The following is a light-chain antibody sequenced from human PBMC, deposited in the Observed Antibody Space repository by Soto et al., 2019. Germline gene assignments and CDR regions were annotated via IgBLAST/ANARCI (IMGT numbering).Light chain of an antibody. CDR1: SSNIGAGYD. Sequence: QLVLTRPPSVSGAPGQRVTISCTGSSSNIGAGYDVHWYQQLPGTAPKLLIYGNSNRPSGVPDRFSGSKSGTSASLAITGLQAEDEAGYYCQSYDSSLSGSVFGGGTKLTVL. J-gene: IGLJ3*02. CDR3: QSYDSSLSGSV. CDR2: GNS. V-gene: IGLV1-40*01.